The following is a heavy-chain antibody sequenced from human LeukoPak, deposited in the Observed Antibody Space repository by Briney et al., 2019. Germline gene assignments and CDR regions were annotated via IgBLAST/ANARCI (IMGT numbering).Heavy chain of an antibody. CDR3: VRLLDSDY. Sequence: PGGSLRLSCADSGFTFSRYWMHWVRQTPGKGLVWVSRINGDGTSTDYADSVKGRFTISRDNAKNTLYLQINSLRTEDTAVYYCVRLLDSDYWGQGTLVTVSS. CDR1: GFTFSRYW. V-gene: IGHV3-74*01. CDR2: INGDGTST. J-gene: IGHJ4*02. D-gene: IGHD2-15*01.